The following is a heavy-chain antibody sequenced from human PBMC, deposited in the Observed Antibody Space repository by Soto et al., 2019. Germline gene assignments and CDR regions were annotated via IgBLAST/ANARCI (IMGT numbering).Heavy chain of an antibody. CDR1: GGTFSGYV. CDR3: ARGGFYAILTGSYPIDAFHL. J-gene: IGHJ3*01. Sequence: QVQLVQSGAEVQKPGSSVKVSCRASGGTFSGYVITWVRQAPGHGLEWMGEIVPILGIPSYAQKFQGRVTIKADESTSTVYVELSNLRSEDSAVYYCARGGFYAILTGSYPIDAFHLWGQGTMVTVSS. V-gene: IGHV1-69*01. D-gene: IGHD3-9*01. CDR2: IVPILGIP.